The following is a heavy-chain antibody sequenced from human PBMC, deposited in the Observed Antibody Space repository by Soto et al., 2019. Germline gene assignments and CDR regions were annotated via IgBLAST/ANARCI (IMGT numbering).Heavy chain of an antibody. CDR1: GASISSNDYD. D-gene: IGHD5-18*01. J-gene: IGHJ5*02. V-gene: IGHV4-30-4*01. Sequence: QVQLQESGPGLVHPSQTLSLTCTVFGASISSNDYDWSWIRQPPGKGLEWIGHINYSGSTYYNPSLKSRLTMSMDTSKNQFSLRLTSVTAADTAFYYCGRLRGYNHCLRREWFDPWGQGIVVTVSS. CDR2: INYSGST. CDR3: GRLRGYNHCLRREWFDP.